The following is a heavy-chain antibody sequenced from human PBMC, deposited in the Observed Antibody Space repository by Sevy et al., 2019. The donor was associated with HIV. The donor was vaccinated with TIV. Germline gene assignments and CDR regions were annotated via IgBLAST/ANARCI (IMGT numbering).Heavy chain of an antibody. D-gene: IGHD4-17*01. V-gene: IGHV4-59*01. Sequence: SETLSPTCTVSGGSFSTYSWNWIRQSPGKGLEWIGYIYDSGHTNYNPSLKSRVTISVDTSKNQFSLKLNSVTAADTAVHYCAREKGTVTILSAFDIWGQGTRVTVS. CDR3: AREKGTVTILSAFDI. CDR2: IYDSGHT. J-gene: IGHJ3*02. CDR1: GGSFSTYS.